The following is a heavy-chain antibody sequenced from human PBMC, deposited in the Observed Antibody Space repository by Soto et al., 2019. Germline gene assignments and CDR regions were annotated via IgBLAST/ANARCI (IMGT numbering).Heavy chain of an antibody. CDR3: ARGLGSSSPFDY. Sequence: SETLSLTCAVYGGSFRGYYWSWIRQPPGKGLEWIGEINHSGSTNYNPSLKSRVTISVDTSKNQFSLKLSSVTAADTAVYYCARGLGSSSPFDYWGQGTLVTVSS. D-gene: IGHD6-13*01. V-gene: IGHV4-34*01. CDR2: INHSGST. J-gene: IGHJ4*02. CDR1: GGSFRGYY.